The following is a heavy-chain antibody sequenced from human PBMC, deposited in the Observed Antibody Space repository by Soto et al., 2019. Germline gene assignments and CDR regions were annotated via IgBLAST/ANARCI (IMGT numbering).Heavy chain of an antibody. Sequence: QVQLVESGGGVVQPARSLRLSCATSGFTFSDFGMHWVRQAQGKGLEWVAAISPDGGEKYYPGSVQGRFTISRDNTKNALYLQMNSLRTGDSAIYYCAQGTAVARQHFANGGQGTLVTVSS. D-gene: IGHD6-19*01. V-gene: IGHV3-30*18. J-gene: IGHJ4*02. CDR3: AQGTAVARQHFAN. CDR1: GFTFSDFG. CDR2: ISPDGGEK.